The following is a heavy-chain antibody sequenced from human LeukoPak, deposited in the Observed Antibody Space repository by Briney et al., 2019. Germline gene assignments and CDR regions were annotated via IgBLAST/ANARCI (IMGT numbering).Heavy chain of an antibody. D-gene: IGHD6-19*01. Sequence: KTSETLSLTCAVYGGSFSGYYWSWIRQPPGKGLEWIGEINHSGSTNYNPSLKSRVTISVDTSKNQFSLKLSSVTAADTAVYYCARYSSGWYRGDDYWGQGTLVTVSS. J-gene: IGHJ4*02. CDR2: INHSGST. V-gene: IGHV4-34*01. CDR1: GGSFSGYY. CDR3: ARYSSGWYRGDDY.